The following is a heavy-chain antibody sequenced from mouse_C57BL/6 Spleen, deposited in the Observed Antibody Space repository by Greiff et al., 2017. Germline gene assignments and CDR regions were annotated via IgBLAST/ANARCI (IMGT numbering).Heavy chain of an antibody. CDR2: IWSGGST. V-gene: IGHV2-2*01. D-gene: IGHD3-2*02. CDR3: ARDGAAQRAMDY. CDR1: GFSLTSYG. J-gene: IGHJ4*01. Sequence: VQLVESGPGLVQPSQSLSITCTVSGFSLTSYGVHWVRQSPGKGLEWLGVIWSGGSTDYNAAFISRLSISKDNSKSQVFFKMNSLQADDTAIYYCARDGAAQRAMDYWGQGTSVTVSS.